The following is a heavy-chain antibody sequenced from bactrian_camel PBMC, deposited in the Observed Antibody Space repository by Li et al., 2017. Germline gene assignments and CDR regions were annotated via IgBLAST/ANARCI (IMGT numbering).Heavy chain of an antibody. Sequence: HVQLVEPGGGLVQPGGSLILSCVASRFTFGTYYMNWVRQAPGKGLEWVSSISSDGTSTYYADSVKERFTISRDNAKNTVYLQMNSLKSEDTAVYYCVRDLGYEGPYWGQGTQVTVS. CDR1: RFTFGTYY. V-gene: IGHV3S6*01. D-gene: IGHD3*01. CDR3: VRDLGYEGPY. J-gene: IGHJ4*01. CDR2: ISSDGTST.